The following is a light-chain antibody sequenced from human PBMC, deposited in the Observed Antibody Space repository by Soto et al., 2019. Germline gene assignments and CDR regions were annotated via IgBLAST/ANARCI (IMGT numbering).Light chain of an antibody. V-gene: IGLV1-44*01. CDR3: GTWDNSMYAWL. J-gene: IGLJ3*02. CDR1: SSNIGSST. CDR2: SDY. Sequence: QSVLTQPPSVSGTPGQRVIISCSGSSSNIGSSTVNWYQQFPGTAPKLLIYSDYQRPSGVPDRFSGSKSGTSASLAISGLQSGDEADYYFGTWDNSMYAWLFGGGTKLTVL.